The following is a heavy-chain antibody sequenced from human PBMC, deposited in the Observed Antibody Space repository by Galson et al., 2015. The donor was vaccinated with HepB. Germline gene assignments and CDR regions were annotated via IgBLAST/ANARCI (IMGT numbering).Heavy chain of an antibody. CDR2: IIPILGIA. CDR1: GGTFSSYA. J-gene: IGHJ4*02. CDR3: ARDEVAGRPLFDY. V-gene: IGHV1-69*04. Sequence: SVKVSCKASGGTFSSYAISWVRQAPGQGLEWMGRIIPILGIANYAQKLQGRVTMTTDTSTSTAYMELRSLRSDDTAVYYCARDEVAGRPLFDYWGQGTLVTVSS.